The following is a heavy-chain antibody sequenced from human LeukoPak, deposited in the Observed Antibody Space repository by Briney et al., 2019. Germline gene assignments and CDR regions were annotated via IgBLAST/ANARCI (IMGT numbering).Heavy chain of an antibody. V-gene: IGHV3-48*01. J-gene: IGHJ5*01. Sequence: PGGSLRLSCTASGFTFSSYSINWVRQAPGKGLEWVSYISSSSSTIYYADSVKGRFTISRDNGKNSLYLQMNNLRAEDTAVYYCAIDQYSNGWFGYWGQGTLVSVSS. CDR3: AIDQYSNGWFGY. CDR2: ISSSSSTI. CDR1: GFTFSSYS. D-gene: IGHD6-19*01.